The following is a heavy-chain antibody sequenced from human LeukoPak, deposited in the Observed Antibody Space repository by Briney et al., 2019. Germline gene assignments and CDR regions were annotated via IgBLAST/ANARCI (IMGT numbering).Heavy chain of an antibody. D-gene: IGHD1-1*01. J-gene: IGHJ4*02. CDR1: GYTFTNLD. Sequence: ASVKVSCKTSGYTFTNLDINWLRQAPGQGLEWMGWMSPNSGDTGYAQKFQGRVSMTRDIFKSTAYMKLSSLRSEDTAIYYCASNPPNTGDFYYWGLGTLVTVSS. CDR3: ASNPPNTGDFYY. CDR2: MSPNSGDT. V-gene: IGHV1-8*01.